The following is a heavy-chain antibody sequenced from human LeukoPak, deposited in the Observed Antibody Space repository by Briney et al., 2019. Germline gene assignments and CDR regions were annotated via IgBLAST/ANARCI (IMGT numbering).Heavy chain of an antibody. Sequence: ASVKVSCKASGYTFTSYGISWARQAPGQGLEWMGWISAYNGNTNYAQKLQGRVTMTTDTSTNTAYLELSSLRSEDTAVYYCARDNSVRDEAWWFNPWGQGTLVTVSS. D-gene: IGHD5-24*01. CDR3: ARDNSVRDEAWWFNP. J-gene: IGHJ5*02. V-gene: IGHV1-18*01. CDR1: GYTFTSYG. CDR2: ISAYNGNT.